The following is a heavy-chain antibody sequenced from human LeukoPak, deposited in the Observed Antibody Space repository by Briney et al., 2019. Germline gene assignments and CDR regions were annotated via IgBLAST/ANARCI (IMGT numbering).Heavy chain of an antibody. CDR2: ISSRGSTI. Sequence: QPGGSLRLXCAASGFTFSSYEMNWVRQAPGKGLEWVSYISSRGSTIYYADSVKGRFTISRDNAKNSLYLQMDSLRAEDTAVYYCARASYSSSWIFDPWGQGTLVTVSS. CDR1: GFTFSSYE. J-gene: IGHJ5*02. CDR3: ARASYSSSWIFDP. V-gene: IGHV3-48*03. D-gene: IGHD6-13*01.